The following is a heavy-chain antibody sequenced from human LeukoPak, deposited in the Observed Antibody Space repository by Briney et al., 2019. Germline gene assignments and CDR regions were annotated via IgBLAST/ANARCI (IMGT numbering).Heavy chain of an antibody. J-gene: IGHJ3*02. CDR2: ISSDGNTK. CDR3: ARARQWLAHDAFDI. CDR1: GFTFSNHG. V-gene: IGHV3-30*03. Sequence: GRSLRLSCAASGFTFSNHGMHWVRQAPGKGLEWVAVISSDGNTKYYSDSVKGRFTISRDNSKNTLYLQMNSLRAEDTAVYYCARARQWLAHDAFDIWGQGTMVTVSS. D-gene: IGHD6-19*01.